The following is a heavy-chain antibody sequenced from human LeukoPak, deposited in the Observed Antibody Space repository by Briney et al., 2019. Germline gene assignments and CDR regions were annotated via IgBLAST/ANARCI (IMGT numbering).Heavy chain of an antibody. CDR1: GFTFSSYL. Sequence: PGGSLRLSCAASGFTFSSYLMNWVRQAPGKGLEWVSSISSSSSFIFYADSVKGRFTISRDNSKNSLYLQMNSLRAEDSAVYYCARDQLNYYDSSGSDYWAREPWSPSPQ. CDR2: ISSSSSFI. J-gene: IGHJ4*02. D-gene: IGHD3-22*01. CDR3: ARDQLNYYDSSGSDY. V-gene: IGHV3-21*06.